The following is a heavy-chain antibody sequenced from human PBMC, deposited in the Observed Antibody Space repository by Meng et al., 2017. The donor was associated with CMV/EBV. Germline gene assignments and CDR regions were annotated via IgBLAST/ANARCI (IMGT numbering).Heavy chain of an antibody. Sequence: GESLKISCAASGFSFSSYWMSWVRQAPGKGLEWVANIKPDGSEKYSVDSVKGRFTVSRDNAKNSLELQMNSLRAEDTAVYYCARDLYCSSISCYTGDYFDYWGRGTLVTVSS. J-gene: IGHJ4*02. CDR1: GFSFSSYW. V-gene: IGHV3-7*01. D-gene: IGHD2-2*01. CDR3: ARDLYCSSISCYTGDYFDY. CDR2: IKPDGSEK.